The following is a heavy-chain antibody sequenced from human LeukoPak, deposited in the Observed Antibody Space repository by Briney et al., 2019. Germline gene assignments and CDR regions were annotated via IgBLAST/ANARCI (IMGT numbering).Heavy chain of an antibody. J-gene: IGHJ4*02. D-gene: IGHD3/OR15-3a*01. V-gene: IGHV3-48*03. CDR3: ARDLGRAYFDY. CDR2: ISSRGSTI. Sequence: PGGSLRLSCAASGFTFSSYEMNWVRQAPGKGLEWVSYISSRGSTIYYADSVKGRFTISRDNAKNSLYLQMNGLRAEDTAVYYCARDLGRAYFDYWGQGTLVTVSS. CDR1: GFTFSSYE.